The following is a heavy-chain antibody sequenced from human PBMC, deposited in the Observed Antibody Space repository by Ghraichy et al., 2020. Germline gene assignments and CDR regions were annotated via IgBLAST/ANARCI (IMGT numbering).Heavy chain of an antibody. CDR1: GGSFSGYY. CDR3: ARMRIVYLVPAAPAPFDY. J-gene: IGHJ4*02. D-gene: IGHD2-2*01. CDR2: INHSGST. V-gene: IGHV4-34*01. Sequence: SETLSLTCAVYGGSFSGYYWSWIRQPPGKGLEWIGEINHSGSTNYNPSLKSRVTISVDTSKNQFSLKLSSVTAADTAVYYCARMRIVYLVPAAPAPFDYWGQGTLVTVSS.